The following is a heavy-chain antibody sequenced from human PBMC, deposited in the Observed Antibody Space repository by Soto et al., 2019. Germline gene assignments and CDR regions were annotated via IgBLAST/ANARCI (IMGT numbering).Heavy chain of an antibody. V-gene: IGHV3-30-3*01. CDR3: ARARLGYSYGRDAFDI. CDR2: ISYDGSNK. D-gene: IGHD5-18*01. Sequence: GGSLRLSCAASGFTFSSYAMHWVRQAPGKGLEWVAVISYDGSNKYYADSVKGRFTISRDNSKNTLYLQMNSLRAEETAVYYWARARLGYSYGRDAFDIWGQGTMVTVSS. J-gene: IGHJ3*02. CDR1: GFTFSSYA.